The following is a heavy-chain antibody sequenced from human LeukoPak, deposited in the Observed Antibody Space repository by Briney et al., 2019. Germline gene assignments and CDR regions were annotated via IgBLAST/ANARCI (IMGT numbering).Heavy chain of an antibody. Sequence: SETLSLTCTVSGGSISSYYWSWIRQPAGKGLEWIGRIYISGSTNYNPSLKSRVTMSVDTSKNQFSLKLSSVTAADTAIYYCAGGSGSSNWVDPWGPGPLVTVS. CDR1: GGSISSYY. V-gene: IGHV4-4*07. CDR3: AGGSGSSNWVDP. CDR2: IYISGST. J-gene: IGHJ5*02. D-gene: IGHD3-10*01.